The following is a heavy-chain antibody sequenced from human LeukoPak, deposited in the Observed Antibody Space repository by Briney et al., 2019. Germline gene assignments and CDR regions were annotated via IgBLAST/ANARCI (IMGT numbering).Heavy chain of an antibody. J-gene: IGHJ4*02. Sequence: GASVKLSCKASGYTFTDYYIYWVRRAPGQGLEWMGWINPISGGTNYAQKFQGRVTMTWDTSITTAYMEVSRLRSDDTAMYYCARGGGWFEYYFDYWGQGTLVTVSS. CDR1: GYTFTDYY. V-gene: IGHV1-2*02. CDR2: INPISGGT. CDR3: ARGGGWFEYYFDY. D-gene: IGHD3-10*01.